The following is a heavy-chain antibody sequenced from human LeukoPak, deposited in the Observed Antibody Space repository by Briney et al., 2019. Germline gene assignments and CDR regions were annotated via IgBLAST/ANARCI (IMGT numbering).Heavy chain of an antibody. V-gene: IGHV4-59*08. J-gene: IGHJ3*02. D-gene: IGHD3-16*01. CDR2: FYYSGST. CDR3: ARLGQPHAFNI. Sequence: SETLSLTCTVSGGSICNYYRSWIRQPPGQGLECIGYFYYSGSTNYNPSLKSRVTISVDTSKSQFSLKLTSVTAADTAVYYCARLGQPHAFNIWGQGTMVTVSP. CDR1: GGSICNYY.